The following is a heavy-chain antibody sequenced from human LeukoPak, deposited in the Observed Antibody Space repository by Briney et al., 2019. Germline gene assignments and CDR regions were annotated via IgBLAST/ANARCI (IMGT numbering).Heavy chain of an antibody. V-gene: IGHV3-21*01. Sequence: GGSLRLSCAASGFTFSSYSMNWVRQAPGKGLEWVSSISSSSSYIYYADSVKGRFTISRDNAKNSLYLQMNSLRAEDTAVYYCASAPDRAAFDIWGQGTMVTVSS. J-gene: IGHJ3*02. CDR1: GFTFSSYS. D-gene: IGHD3-22*01. CDR3: ASAPDRAAFDI. CDR2: ISSSSSYI.